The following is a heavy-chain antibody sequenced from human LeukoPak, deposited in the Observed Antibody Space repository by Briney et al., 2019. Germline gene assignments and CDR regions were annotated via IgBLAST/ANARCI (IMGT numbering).Heavy chain of an antibody. CDR3: ARVGSSELYCGGGSCYVDYFDY. J-gene: IGHJ4*02. V-gene: IGHV1-2*06. CDR1: GYTFTGYY. D-gene: IGHD2-15*01. CDR2: INPNSGGT. Sequence: GASVKVSCKASGYTFTGYYMHWVRQAPGQGLEWMGRINPNSGGTNYAQKFQGRVTMTRDTSISTAYMELSRLRSDDTAVYYCARVGSSELYCGGGSCYVDYFDYWGQGTLVTVSS.